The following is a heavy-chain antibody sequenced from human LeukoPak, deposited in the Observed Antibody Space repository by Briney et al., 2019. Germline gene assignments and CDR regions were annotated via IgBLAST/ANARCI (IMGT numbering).Heavy chain of an antibody. J-gene: IGHJ3*02. Sequence: SETLSLTCTVSGGSINNSSYYWGWIRQPPGQGLEWFGSIYYTGSTTYNPSLKRRVTISVDTYKNQFSLKMSSVAAADTAVYYCARALPVAGTGCAFDIWGQGTMVTVSS. CDR2: IYYTGST. D-gene: IGHD6-19*01. CDR3: ARALPVAGTGCAFDI. V-gene: IGHV4-39*07. CDR1: GGSINNSSYY.